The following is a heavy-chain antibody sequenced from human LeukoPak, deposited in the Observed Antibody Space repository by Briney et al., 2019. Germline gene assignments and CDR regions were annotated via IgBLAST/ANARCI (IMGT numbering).Heavy chain of an antibody. D-gene: IGHD1-26*01. Sequence: GGSLRLSCVVSGFTFSNYATSWVRQAPGKGLEWVSTISGSGGNTYYADSVKGRFTISRENSKNTLYLQMNSLRAEDTAVYYCATLYSGSPFDIWGQGTMVTVSS. V-gene: IGHV3-23*01. J-gene: IGHJ3*02. CDR3: ATLYSGSPFDI. CDR2: ISGSGGNT. CDR1: GFTFSNYA.